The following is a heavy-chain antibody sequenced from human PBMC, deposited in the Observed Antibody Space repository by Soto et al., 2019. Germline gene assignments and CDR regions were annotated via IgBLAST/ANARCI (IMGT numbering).Heavy chain of an antibody. Sequence: PGGSLRLSCAASGFTFSSYGMHWVRQAPGKGLEWVAVIWYDGSNKYYADSVKGRFTISRDNSKNTLYLQMNSLRAEDTAVYYCARDLDIVLVPAAPYYYYGMDVWGQGTTVTVSS. CDR1: GFTFSSYG. J-gene: IGHJ6*02. CDR3: ARDLDIVLVPAAPYYYYGMDV. D-gene: IGHD2-2*01. V-gene: IGHV3-33*01. CDR2: IWYDGSNK.